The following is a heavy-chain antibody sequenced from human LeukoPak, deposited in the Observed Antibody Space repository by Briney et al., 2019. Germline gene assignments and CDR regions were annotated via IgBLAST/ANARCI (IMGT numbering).Heavy chain of an antibody. V-gene: IGHV4-34*01. CDR2: INHSGST. D-gene: IGHD3-10*01. Sequence: PSETLSLTCAVYGGSFSGYYWSWIRQPPGKGLEWIGEINHSGSTNYNPSLKSRVTISVDTSKNQFSLKLSSVTAADTAVYYCARHFGVWFGGLSPIDYWGQGTLVTVSS. J-gene: IGHJ4*02. CDR3: ARHFGVWFGGLSPIDY. CDR1: GGSFSGYY.